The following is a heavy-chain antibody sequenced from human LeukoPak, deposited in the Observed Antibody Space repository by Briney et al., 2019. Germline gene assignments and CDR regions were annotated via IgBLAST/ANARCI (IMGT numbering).Heavy chain of an antibody. D-gene: IGHD3-9*01. CDR1: GYTFTSYG. Sequence: ASVKVSCKASGYTFTSYGISWVRQAPGQGLEWMGWIGAYNGNTNYAQKLQGRVTMTTDTSTSTAYMELRSLRSDDTAVYYCARGGGDILTGYPELFDYWGQGTLVTVSS. CDR3: ARGGGDILTGYPELFDY. J-gene: IGHJ4*02. CDR2: IGAYNGNT. V-gene: IGHV1-18*01.